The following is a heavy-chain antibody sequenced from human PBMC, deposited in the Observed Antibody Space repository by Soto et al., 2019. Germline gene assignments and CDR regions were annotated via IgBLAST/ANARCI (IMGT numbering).Heavy chain of an antibody. Sequence: SENLSLTCTVSGGSLSSGDYYWSWIRQPPGKGLEWIGYIYYSGSTYYNPSLKSRVTISVDTSKNQFSLKLSSVTAADTAVYYCARGGMVRGVYFDYWGQGTLVTVSS. J-gene: IGHJ4*02. D-gene: IGHD3-10*01. V-gene: IGHV4-30-4*01. CDR2: IYYSGST. CDR1: GGSLSSGDYY. CDR3: ARGGMVRGVYFDY.